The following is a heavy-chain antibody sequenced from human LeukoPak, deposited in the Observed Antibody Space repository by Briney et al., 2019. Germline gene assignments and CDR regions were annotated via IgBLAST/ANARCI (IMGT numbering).Heavy chain of an antibody. CDR2: IYHSGST. V-gene: IGHV4-4*02. D-gene: IGHD3-22*01. J-gene: IGHJ5*02. Sequence: PSETLSLTCAVSGGSISSSNWWSWVRQPPGKGLEWIGEIYHSGSTNYNPSLKSRVTISVDKSKNQFSLKLSSVTAADTAVYYCARARKYYYDSSGYYYSNWFDPWGQGTLVTVSS. CDR3: ARARKYYYDSSGYYYSNWFDP. CDR1: GGSISSSNW.